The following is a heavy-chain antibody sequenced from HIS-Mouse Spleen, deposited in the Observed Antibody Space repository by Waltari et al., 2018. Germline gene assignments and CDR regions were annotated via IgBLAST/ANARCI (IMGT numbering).Heavy chain of an antibody. CDR1: GYTFTSYY. J-gene: IGHJ3*02. D-gene: IGHD6-13*01. V-gene: IGHV1-46*03. CDR2: INPSGGST. CDR3: ARGLDSSSWYLDAFDI. Sequence: QVQLVQSGAEVKKPGASVKVSCKASGYTFTSYYMHWVRQAPGQGLEWMGIINPSGGSTSYAQKFQGRVTITRDTSTSTVYMELSSLRSEDTAVYYCARGLDSSSWYLDAFDIWGQGTMVTVSS.